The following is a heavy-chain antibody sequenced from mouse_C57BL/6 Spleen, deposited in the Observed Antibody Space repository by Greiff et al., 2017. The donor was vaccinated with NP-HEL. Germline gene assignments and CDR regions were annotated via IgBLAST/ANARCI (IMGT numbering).Heavy chain of an antibody. V-gene: IGHV5-4*03. Sequence: DVMLVESGGGLVKPGGSLKLSCAASGFTFSSYAMSWVRQTPEKRLEWVATISDGGSYTYYPDNVKGRFTISRDNAKNNLYLQMSHLKSEDTAMYYCARYSTLYYFDYWGQGTTLTVSS. CDR2: ISDGGSYT. D-gene: IGHD2-5*01. CDR1: GFTFSSYA. CDR3: ARYSTLYYFDY. J-gene: IGHJ2*01.